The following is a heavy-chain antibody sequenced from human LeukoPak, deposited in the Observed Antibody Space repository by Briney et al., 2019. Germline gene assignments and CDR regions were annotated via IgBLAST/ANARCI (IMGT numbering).Heavy chain of an antibody. CDR1: GYTFSSYG. V-gene: IGHV1-18*01. CDR3: AREPPRSFYGSGTHYNGVRDYYYGMDV. D-gene: IGHD3-10*01. J-gene: IGHJ6*02. Sequence: WASVKVSYKASGYTFSSYGISWVRQAPGQGLEGMGWISAYNGNTKYAQKLQGRVTIVTDTSTSTAYMELRSLRSDDTAVYYCAREPPRSFYGSGTHYNGVRDYYYGMDVWGQGTTVTVSS. CDR2: ISAYNGNT.